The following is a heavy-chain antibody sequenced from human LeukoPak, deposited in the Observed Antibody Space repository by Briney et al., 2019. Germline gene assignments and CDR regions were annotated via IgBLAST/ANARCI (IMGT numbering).Heavy chain of an antibody. Sequence: SQTLSLTCTVSGGSISSGGYYWRWIRQPPGKGLEWIGYIYHSGSTYYNPSLKSRVTISVDRSKNQFSLKLSSVTAADTAVYYCARGGCSSTSCPVPSDYWGQGTLVTVSS. CDR2: IYHSGST. V-gene: IGHV4-30-2*01. CDR1: GGSISSGGYY. CDR3: ARGGCSSTSCPVPSDY. J-gene: IGHJ4*02. D-gene: IGHD2-2*01.